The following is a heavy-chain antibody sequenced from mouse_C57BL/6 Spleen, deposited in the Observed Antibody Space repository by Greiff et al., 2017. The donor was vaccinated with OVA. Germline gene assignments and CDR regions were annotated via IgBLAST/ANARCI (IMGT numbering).Heavy chain of an antibody. CDR2: IVPGSGCT. CDR1: GYTFTGYW. Sequence: VQLQQSGAELVKPGASVKLSCKASGYTFTGYWMHWVKQRPGQGLEWIGKIVPGSGCTNYNEKFKGKATLTADKSSTTAYMQLSSLTSADSADDACAKCGAYYAMDDWGKGTTVTVSS. CDR3: AKCGAYYAMDD. V-gene: IGHV1-77*01. J-gene: IGHJ4*01.